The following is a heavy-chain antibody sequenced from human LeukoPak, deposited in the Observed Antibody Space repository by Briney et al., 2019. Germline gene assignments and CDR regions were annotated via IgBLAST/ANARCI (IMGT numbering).Heavy chain of an antibody. V-gene: IGHV3-21*01. J-gene: IGHJ4*02. Sequence: GGSLRLSCAASGFTFSSYSMNWVRQAPGKGLEWVSSISSSSSYIYYADSVKGRFTISRDNAKNSLYLQMNSLRAEDTAVYYCARGWFGELSFFDYWGQGTLVTVSS. CDR2: ISSSSSYI. D-gene: IGHD3-10*01. CDR3: ARGWFGELSFFDY. CDR1: GFTFSSYS.